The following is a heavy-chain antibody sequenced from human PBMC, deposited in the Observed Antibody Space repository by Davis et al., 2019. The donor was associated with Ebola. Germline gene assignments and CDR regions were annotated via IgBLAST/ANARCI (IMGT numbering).Heavy chain of an antibody. J-gene: IGHJ3*02. D-gene: IGHD1-20*01. CDR2: IYTGDSDT. CDR3: ATLRRTITGMDDGFDI. CDR1: GNSFSSHW. V-gene: IGHV5-51*01. Sequence: EESLKISCKDSGNSFSSHWIGWVRQMPGKGLEWMGIIYTGDSDTRYSPSFRGQVTISADKSIKTAFLQWSSLKASDTAMYYCATLRRTITGMDDGFDIWGQGTMVTVS.